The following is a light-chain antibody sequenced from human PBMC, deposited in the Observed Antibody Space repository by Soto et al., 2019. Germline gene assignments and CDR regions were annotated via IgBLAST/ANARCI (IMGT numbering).Light chain of an antibody. CDR2: WAS. CDR3: QQYYSTPHT. CDR1: QSILHSSNNKKN. J-gene: IGKJ2*01. Sequence: DIVMTQSPDSLAVSLGERATINCRSSQSILHSSNNKKNLAWYQQKSGQPPKLLIYWASTRESWVPDRFSGSGSGTDFTLTISSLQAEDVAVYFCQQYYSTPHTFGQGTKVEIK. V-gene: IGKV4-1*01.